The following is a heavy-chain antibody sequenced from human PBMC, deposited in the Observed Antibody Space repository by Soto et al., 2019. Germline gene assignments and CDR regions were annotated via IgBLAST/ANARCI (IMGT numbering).Heavy chain of an antibody. CDR1: GFTFTSSA. J-gene: IGHJ4*02. CDR3: AASRGYSYGLGS. Sequence: QMQLVQSGPEVKKPGTSVKVSCKASGFTFTSSAVQWVRQARGQRLEWIGWIVVGSGNTNYAQKFQERVTITRDMSTSTAYMEPSSLRSEDTAVYYCAASRGYSYGLGSWGQGTLVTVSS. D-gene: IGHD5-18*01. V-gene: IGHV1-58*01. CDR2: IVVGSGNT.